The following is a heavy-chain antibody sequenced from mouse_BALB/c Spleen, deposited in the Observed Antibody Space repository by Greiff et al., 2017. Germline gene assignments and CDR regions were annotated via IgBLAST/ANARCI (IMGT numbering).Heavy chain of an antibody. Sequence: EVQLQQPGAELVRPGASVKLSCTASGFNIKDTYMHWVKQRPEQGLEWIGRIDPANGNTKYDPKFQGKATITADTSSNTAYLQLSSLTSEDTAVYYCARFITTVVATLRYYFDYWGQGTTLTVSS. D-gene: IGHD1-1*01. CDR3: ARFITTVVATLRYYFDY. J-gene: IGHJ2*01. CDR1: GFNIKDTY. CDR2: IDPANGNT. V-gene: IGHV14-3*02.